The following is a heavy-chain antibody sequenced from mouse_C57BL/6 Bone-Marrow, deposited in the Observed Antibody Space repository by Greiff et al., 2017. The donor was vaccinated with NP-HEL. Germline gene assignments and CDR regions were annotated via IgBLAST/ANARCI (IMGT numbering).Heavy chain of an antibody. J-gene: IGHJ3*01. CDR3: ARRDYYGSSYRFAY. CDR1: GYTFTSYW. D-gene: IGHD1-1*01. CDR2: IDPSDSYT. V-gene: IGHV1-69*01. Sequence: VQLQQSGAELVMPGASVKLSCKASGYTFTSYWMHWVKQRPGQGLEWIGEIDPSDSYTNYNQKFKGKSTLTVDKSSSTAYMQLSSLTSEDSAVYYCARRDYYGSSYRFAYWGQGTLVTVSA.